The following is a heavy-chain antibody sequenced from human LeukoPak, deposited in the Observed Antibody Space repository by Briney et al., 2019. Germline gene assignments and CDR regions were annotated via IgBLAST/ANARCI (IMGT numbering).Heavy chain of an antibody. Sequence: SETLSLTCTVSGDSINSLDLWSWVRQPPGKGLEWIGEMYLSGTTHFNPSVKSRVTITIDKSRNQFFLNLSSVTAADTAVYYCAGLVGRYSSGLYHYYFDYWGQGTLVTVSS. CDR3: AGLVGRYSSGLYHYYFDY. CDR2: MYLSGTT. J-gene: IGHJ4*02. D-gene: IGHD3-22*01. V-gene: IGHV4-4*02. CDR1: GDSINSLDL.